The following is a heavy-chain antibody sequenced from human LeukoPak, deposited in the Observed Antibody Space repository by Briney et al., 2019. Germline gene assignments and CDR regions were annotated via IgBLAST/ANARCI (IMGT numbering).Heavy chain of an antibody. Sequence: SETLSLTCTVSGYSISSVYYWGWIRQPPGKGLEWSGSIYHSGNTYYNPSLKSRVTISVDTSKNQFSLNLNSVNAADTDVYYWARGILLWYYFDYWGQGTLVTVSS. CDR1: GYSISSVYY. V-gene: IGHV4-38-2*02. D-gene: IGHD3-16*01. J-gene: IGHJ4*02. CDR3: ARGILLWYYFDY. CDR2: IYHSGNT.